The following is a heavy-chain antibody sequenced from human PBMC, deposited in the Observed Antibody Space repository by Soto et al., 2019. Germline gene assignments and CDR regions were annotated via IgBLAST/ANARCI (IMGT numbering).Heavy chain of an antibody. V-gene: IGHV3-23*01. CDR3: ARSLDVFLWLGELLSLGFDS. J-gene: IGHJ4*02. Sequence: EVQLMESGGGLVQPGGSLRLSCAASGFTFDNYAMNWVRQAPGKGLGWVSGISATGGSTYYAASVRGRFGISRDNSKNTLDLQMNSLRAEDTAVYYCARSLDVFLWLGELLSLGFDSWGQGTLVTASS. CDR2: ISATGGST. CDR1: GFTFDNYA. D-gene: IGHD3-10*01.